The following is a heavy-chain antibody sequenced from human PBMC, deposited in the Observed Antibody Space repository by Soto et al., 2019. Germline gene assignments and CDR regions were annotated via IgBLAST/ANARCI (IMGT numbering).Heavy chain of an antibody. CDR2: SYYSGST. D-gene: IGHD3-22*01. V-gene: IGHV4-61*01. CDR3: ARIAHYYDSSGYYPDY. Sequence: SETLSLTCTVSGGSVSSGSYYWSWIRQPPGKELEWIGYSYYSGSTNYNPSLKRRVTISVDTSKNQFSLKLSSLTAADTAVYYCARIAHYYDSSGYYPDYWGQGTLVTVSS. CDR1: GGSVSSGSYY. J-gene: IGHJ4*02.